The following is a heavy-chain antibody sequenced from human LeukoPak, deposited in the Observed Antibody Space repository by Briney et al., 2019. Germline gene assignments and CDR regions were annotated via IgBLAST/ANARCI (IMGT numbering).Heavy chain of an antibody. CDR3: AKYSSSSVYFDY. V-gene: IGHV3-23*01. J-gene: IGHJ4*02. CDR2: ISGSGGST. Sequence: GGSLRLSCAASGFTFSSYAMSWVRQVPGKGLEWVSGISGSGGSTYYADSVKGRSTISRDNAKNSLYLQMNSLKAEDTAVYYCAKYSSSSVYFDYWGQGTLVTVSS. D-gene: IGHD6-6*01. CDR1: GFTFSSYA.